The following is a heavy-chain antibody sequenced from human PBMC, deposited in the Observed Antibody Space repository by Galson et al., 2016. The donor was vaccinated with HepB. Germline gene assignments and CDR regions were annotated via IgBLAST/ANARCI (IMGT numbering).Heavy chain of an antibody. V-gene: IGHV6-1*01. CDR1: GDSVSSNSAA. CDR3: AGASNGYISY. CDR2: TYYRSKWFR. Sequence: CALSGDSVSSNSAAWSWVRQSPSRGLAWLGRTYYRSKWFRGYAVSVKGRITINPDTSKNRFSLQLDSVTPEDTAVYYCAGASNGYISYWGQGTLVTVSS. J-gene: IGHJ4*02. D-gene: IGHD5-24*01.